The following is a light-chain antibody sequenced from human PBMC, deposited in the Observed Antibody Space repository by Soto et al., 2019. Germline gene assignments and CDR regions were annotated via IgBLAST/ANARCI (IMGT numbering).Light chain of an antibody. CDR2: KAS. V-gene: IGKV2-30*01. CDR1: PSLVYSDGRAY. CDR3: MQGTHWPPT. J-gene: IGKJ1*01. Sequence: EVVMTQSPLSLPVTLGQPGSISCRSSPSLVYSDGRAYLSWFHQRPGQSPRRLISKASNRDSGVPDRFSASGSGTDFTLQINRVEAEDVGIYYCMQGTHWPPTFGRGTRVEIE.